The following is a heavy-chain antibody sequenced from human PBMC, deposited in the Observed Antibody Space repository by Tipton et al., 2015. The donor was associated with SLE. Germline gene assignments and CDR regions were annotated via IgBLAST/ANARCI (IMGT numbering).Heavy chain of an antibody. Sequence: SLRLSCAASGFTFTDYYMSWIRQAPGKGLEWLSYISSSGSIYYAGSVKGRFTISRDNAERSLYLQMSSLRAEDTAVYYCAGWAEYDYIWGNYRSDAFDIWGQGTMVTVSS. CDR3: AGWAEYDYIWGNYRSDAFDI. CDR1: GFTFTDYY. J-gene: IGHJ3*02. D-gene: IGHD3-16*02. V-gene: IGHV3-11*04. CDR2: ISSSGSI.